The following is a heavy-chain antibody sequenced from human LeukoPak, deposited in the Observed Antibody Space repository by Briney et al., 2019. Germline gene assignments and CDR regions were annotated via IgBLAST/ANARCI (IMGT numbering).Heavy chain of an antibody. Sequence: SETLSLTCTVSGDSISSYYWSWIRQPPGKGLEWIGYVYYSGSTNYNPSLKSRVTMSVDTSKNQFSLGLSSVTAADTAVYYCATDRTGDNWFDPWGQGTLVTVSS. CDR2: VYYSGST. D-gene: IGHD3/OR15-3a*01. J-gene: IGHJ5*02. V-gene: IGHV4-59*01. CDR1: GDSISSYY. CDR3: ATDRTGDNWFDP.